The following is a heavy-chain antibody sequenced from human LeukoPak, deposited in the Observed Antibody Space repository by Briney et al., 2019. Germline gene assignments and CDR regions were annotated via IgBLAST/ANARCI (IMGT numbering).Heavy chain of an antibody. D-gene: IGHD2-21*01. Sequence: GGSLRLSCAASGFTFSTYWMNWVRQAPGKGLEWVANIKQDGSEKYYVDSVKGRFTISRDNAKNSLYLQMNSLRAEDTAVYYCARLWWFGHAFDIWGQGTMVTVSS. CDR2: IKQDGSEK. J-gene: IGHJ3*02. V-gene: IGHV3-7*01. CDR3: ARLWWFGHAFDI. CDR1: GFTFSTYW.